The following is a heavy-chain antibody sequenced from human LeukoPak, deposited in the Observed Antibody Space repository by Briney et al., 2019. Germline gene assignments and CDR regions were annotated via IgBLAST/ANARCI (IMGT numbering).Heavy chain of an antibody. CDR2: IYPSGST. V-gene: IGHV4-4*07. Sequence: SETLSLTCTVSGDSISFYYWSWIRQPAGKGLEWIGRIYPSGSTNYNPSLKSRVTMSVDASKKQLSLNLSSVTAADTAVYYCARQVASSGYYDYWGQGTLVTVSS. D-gene: IGHD3-22*01. CDR3: ARQVASSGYYDY. CDR1: GDSISFYY. J-gene: IGHJ4*02.